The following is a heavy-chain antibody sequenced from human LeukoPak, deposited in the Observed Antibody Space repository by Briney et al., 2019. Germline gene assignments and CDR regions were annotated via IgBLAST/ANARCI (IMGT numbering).Heavy chain of an antibody. CDR2: IYYSGST. CDR1: GGSISSYY. Sequence: SETLSLTCTVSGGSISSYYWSWIRQPPGKGLEWIGYIYYSGSTNYNPSLKSRVTISVDTSKNQFSLKLSSVTAADTAVYYCARESSAAGTYGYWGQGTLVTVSS. CDR3: ARESSAAGTYGY. J-gene: IGHJ4*02. D-gene: IGHD6-13*01. V-gene: IGHV4-59*01.